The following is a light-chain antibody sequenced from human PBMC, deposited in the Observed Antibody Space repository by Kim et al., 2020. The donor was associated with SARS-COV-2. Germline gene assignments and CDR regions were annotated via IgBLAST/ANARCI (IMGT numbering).Light chain of an antibody. CDR1: SGHSSYS. J-gene: IGLJ2*01. CDR3: QTWGTGTVV. CDR2: LNSDGSH. V-gene: IGLV4-69*01. Sequence: ASVQLTCTLSSGHSSYSIAWHQQQPEKGPRYLMKLNSDGSHSKGDGIPDRFSGSSSGAERHLTISSLQSDDEADYYCQTWGTGTVVFGGGTQLTVL.